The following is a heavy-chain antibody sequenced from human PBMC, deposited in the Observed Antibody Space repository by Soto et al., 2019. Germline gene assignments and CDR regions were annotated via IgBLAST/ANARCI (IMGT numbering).Heavy chain of an antibody. Sequence: SETLSLTCAVYGGFVTSGSYYWSWIRQPPGKGLEWIGEMSHSGGTHFNPSLKSRVTISVDTSKNQFTLKMSSVTAADTALYYCARVERGTATTVVDAFDIWGPGTMVAVSS. D-gene: IGHD1-1*01. J-gene: IGHJ3*02. CDR3: ARVERGTATTVVDAFDI. CDR2: MSHSGGT. CDR1: GGFVTSGSYY. V-gene: IGHV4-34*01.